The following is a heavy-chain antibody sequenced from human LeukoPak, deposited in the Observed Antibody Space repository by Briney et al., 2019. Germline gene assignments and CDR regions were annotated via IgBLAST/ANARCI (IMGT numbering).Heavy chain of an antibody. CDR3: ARVPRSYYYYYYMDV. Sequence: PSETLSLTWTVSGGSLSSYYWSWIRQPPGKGLEWIGYVYYSGSTNYNPSLKSRVAISIDTSKNQFSLKLCSVTAADTAVYYCARVPRSYYYYYYMDVWGKGTTVTVSS. V-gene: IGHV4-59*01. J-gene: IGHJ6*03. CDR1: GGSLSSYY. CDR2: VYYSGST.